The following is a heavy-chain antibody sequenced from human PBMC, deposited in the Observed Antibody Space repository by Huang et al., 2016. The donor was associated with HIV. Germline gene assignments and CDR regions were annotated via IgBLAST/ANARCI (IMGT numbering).Heavy chain of an antibody. D-gene: IGHD5-18*01. Sequence: EVQLLESGGGLVQPGGSLRLSCAASGVTLRNSDIYMSWVRQAPGKGLEWVSSIFGSGGTTYYADSVKSRFTIYRDTSKNTLFLQMNSLRAEDTAVYYCAKGYPLNYFDYWGQGTLVTVSS. V-gene: IGHV3-23*01. CDR2: IFGSGGTT. CDR3: AKGYPLNYFDY. J-gene: IGHJ4*02. CDR1: GVTLRNSD.